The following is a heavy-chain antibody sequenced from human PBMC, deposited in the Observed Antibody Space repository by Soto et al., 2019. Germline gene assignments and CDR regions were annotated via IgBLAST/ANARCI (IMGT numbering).Heavy chain of an antibody. CDR3: AREHVGATDYYYYYGMDV. CDR2: IIPIFGTA. CDR1: GGTFSSYA. V-gene: IGHV1-69*06. J-gene: IGHJ6*02. Sequence: SVKVSCKASGGTFSSYAISWVRQAPGQGLEWMGGIIPIFGTANYAQKFQGRVTITADKSTSTAYMELSSLRSEDTAVYYCAREHVGATDYYYYYGMDVWGQGTTVTVS. D-gene: IGHD1-26*01.